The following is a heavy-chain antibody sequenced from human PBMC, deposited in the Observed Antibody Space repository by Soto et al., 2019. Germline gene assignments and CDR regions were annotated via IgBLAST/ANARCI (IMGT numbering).Heavy chain of an antibody. V-gene: IGHV6-1*01. D-gene: IGHD6-19*01. J-gene: IGHJ6*02. CDR3: ARDRREQWLASTYYYYGMDV. CDR1: GDSVSSNSAA. Sequence: SQTLSLTCAISGDSVSSNSAAWTWIRQSPSRGLEWLGRTYYRSKWYNDYAVSVKSRITINPDTSKNQFSLQLNSVTPEDTAVYYCARDRREQWLASTYYYYGMDVWGQGTTVTVSS. CDR2: TYYRSKWYN.